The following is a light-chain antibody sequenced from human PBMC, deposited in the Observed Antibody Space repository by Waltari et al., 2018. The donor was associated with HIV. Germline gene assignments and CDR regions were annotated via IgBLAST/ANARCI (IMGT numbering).Light chain of an antibody. V-gene: IGLV2-23*02. CDR1: SRDVGGYNY. J-gene: IGLJ1*01. Sequence: QSALTQPASVSGSPGPSITIPCTGTSRDVGGYNYVSWYQQHPGKAPKLMIYDVSKRPSGVSNRFSGSKSGNTASLTISGLQAEDEADYYCCSYAGSSTYVFGTGTKVTVL. CDR3: CSYAGSSTYV. CDR2: DVS.